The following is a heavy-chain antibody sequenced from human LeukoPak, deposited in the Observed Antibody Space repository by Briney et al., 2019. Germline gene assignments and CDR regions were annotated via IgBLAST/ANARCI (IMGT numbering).Heavy chain of an antibody. J-gene: IGHJ4*02. CDR1: GFTFDDYA. V-gene: IGHV3-9*01. Sequence: PGGSLRLSCAASGFTFDDYAMHWVRQAPGKGLEWVSGISWNSGSIGYADSVKGRFTISRDNAKNSLYLQMNSLRAEDTALYYCAKDITYYYDSSGYYADYWGQGALVTVSS. D-gene: IGHD3-22*01. CDR3: AKDITYYYDSSGYYADY. CDR2: ISWNSGSI.